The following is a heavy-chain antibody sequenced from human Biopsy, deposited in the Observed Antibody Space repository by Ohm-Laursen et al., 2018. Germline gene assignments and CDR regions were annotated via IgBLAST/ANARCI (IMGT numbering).Heavy chain of an antibody. V-gene: IGHV3-23*01. CDR3: AKFEGDPTPSYYFDY. J-gene: IGHJ4*02. CDR1: GFPFRDYA. Sequence: SLRLSCAAPGFPFRDYAMSWVRPAPGPGLEWVAGISGGGFGPSSADSVKGRFSISRDNSENPLYLHMNRLRAEDTAVYFCAKFEGDPTPSYYFDYWGQGTLVTVSS. D-gene: IGHD3-10*01. CDR2: ISGGGFGP.